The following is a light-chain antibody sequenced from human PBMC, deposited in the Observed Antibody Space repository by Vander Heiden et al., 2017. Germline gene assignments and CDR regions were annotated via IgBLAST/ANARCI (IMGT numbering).Light chain of an antibody. CDR2: DVS. CDR1: SSDVGGYNY. V-gene: IGLV2-14*01. CDR3: SSYTSSSTLYV. Sequence: QSALTQPASASASPGQSITISCTGTSSDVGGYNYVSWYQQHPGKAPKLMMYDVSNRPSGVSNRFSGSKSGNTASLTIAGLQAEDEADYYCSSYTSSSTLYVFGTGTKV. J-gene: IGLJ1*01.